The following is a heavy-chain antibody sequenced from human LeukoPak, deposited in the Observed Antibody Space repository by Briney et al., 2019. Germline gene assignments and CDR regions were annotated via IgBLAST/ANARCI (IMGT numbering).Heavy chain of an antibody. CDR1: GFTVNSNY. D-gene: IGHD6-19*01. V-gene: IGHV3-53*01. CDR2: IYTGGGT. CDR3: ARGSSGHDAFDI. Sequence: GGSLRLSCAASGFTVNSNYMTWVRQAPGKGLEWVSVIYTGGGTYYADSVKGRFTVSRDNSKNTLYLQTHSLRAEDTAVYYCARGSSGHDAFDIWGQGTMVSVSS. J-gene: IGHJ3*02.